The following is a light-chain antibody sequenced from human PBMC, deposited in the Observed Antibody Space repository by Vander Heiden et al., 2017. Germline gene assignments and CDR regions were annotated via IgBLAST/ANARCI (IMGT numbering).Light chain of an antibody. V-gene: IGKV3-15*01. J-gene: IGKJ4*01. CDR3: QQYNNWPPLT. CDR2: GAS. CDR1: QSVSSN. Sequence: EILMTQSPATLPLSPGERATLSGRASQSVSSNLAWYQQKPGQAPRLLIYGASTRATGIPARFSGSGSGTEFTLTISSLQSEDFAVYYCQQYNNWPPLTFGGGTKVEIK.